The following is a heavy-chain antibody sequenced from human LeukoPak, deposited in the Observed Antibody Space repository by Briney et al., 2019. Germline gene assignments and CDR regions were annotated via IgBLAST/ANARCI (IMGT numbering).Heavy chain of an antibody. V-gene: IGHV3-7*01. CDR1: GFTFSSYG. D-gene: IGHD5-24*01. CDR3: ARRWLQFGDDY. CDR2: IKQDGSEK. Sequence: GRSLRLSCAASGFTFSSYGIHWVRQAPGEGLEWVANIKQDGSEKYYVDSVKGRFTISRDNAKNSLYLQMNSLRAEDTAVYYCARRWLQFGDDYWGQGTLVTVSS. J-gene: IGHJ4*02.